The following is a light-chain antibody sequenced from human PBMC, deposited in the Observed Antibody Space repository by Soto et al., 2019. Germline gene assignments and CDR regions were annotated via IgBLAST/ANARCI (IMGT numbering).Light chain of an antibody. Sequence: EIVMTQSPATLSVSPGERATLSCRARQSVSSNLAWYQQKPGQAPRLLIYGASTMATGIPARFSGSGSGPEFTRTIRSLQSEDFAVYYCQQYNNWPPWKFGQGTKVEIK. CDR2: GAS. CDR1: QSVSSN. CDR3: QQYNNWPPWK. V-gene: IGKV3-15*01. J-gene: IGKJ1*01.